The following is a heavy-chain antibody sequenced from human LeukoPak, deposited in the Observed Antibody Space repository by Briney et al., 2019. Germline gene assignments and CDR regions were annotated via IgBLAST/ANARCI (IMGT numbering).Heavy chain of an antibody. Sequence: ASVKVSCKASGYTFTNYGISWVRQAPGQGLEWMGWISAYNGNTNYAQKFQGRVTMTTDTSTNTAYMELRSLRSDDTAVCYCVREAGTSGSYYNTFDYWGQGTLVTVSS. CDR3: VREAGTSGSYYNTFDY. J-gene: IGHJ4*02. D-gene: IGHD1-26*01. V-gene: IGHV1-18*01. CDR1: GYTFTNYG. CDR2: ISAYNGNT.